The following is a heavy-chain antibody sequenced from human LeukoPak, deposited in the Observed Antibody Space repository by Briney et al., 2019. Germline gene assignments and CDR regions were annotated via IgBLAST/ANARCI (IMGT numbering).Heavy chain of an antibody. J-gene: IGHJ4*02. CDR2: ISAYNGNT. V-gene: IGHV1-18*01. D-gene: IGHD6-19*01. CDR3: ARDEKQWLAEDYFDY. CDR1: GYTFTSYG. Sequence: EASVKVSCKASGYTFTSYGISWVRQAPGQGLEWMGWISAYNGNTNYAQKLQGRVTMTTDTSTSTAYMELRSLRSDDTAVYYCARDEKQWLAEDYFDYWGQGTLVTVSS.